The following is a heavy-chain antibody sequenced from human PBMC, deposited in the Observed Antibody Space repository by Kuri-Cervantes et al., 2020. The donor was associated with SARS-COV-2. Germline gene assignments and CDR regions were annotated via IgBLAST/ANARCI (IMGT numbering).Heavy chain of an antibody. CDR2: ISYDGSNK. D-gene: IGHD6-13*01. V-gene: IGHV3-30-3*01. J-gene: IGHJ4*02. CDR1: GFTFSSYA. CDR3: ARGRQQLPWNFDY. Sequence: SLKISCAASGFTFSSYAMHWVRQAPGKGRKWVAVISYDGSNKYYADSVKGRFTISRYNSKNTLYLQMTSLRAEDTAVYYCARGRQQLPWNFDYWGQGILVTVSS.